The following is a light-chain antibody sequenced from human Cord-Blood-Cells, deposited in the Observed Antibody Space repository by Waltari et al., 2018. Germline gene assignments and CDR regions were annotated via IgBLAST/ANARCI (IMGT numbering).Light chain of an antibody. Sequence: IVLTQSPGTLTLSPGERATLSCRASHSVSCSSLAWYQQKPGQAPRLLIYGASSRPTGNPDRFSCSVSGTDITLTISRLEPDDIAVYYCQQYGTTPPLTFSGGTKVDIK. CDR1: HSVSCSS. CDR3: QQYGTTPPLT. V-gene: IGKV3-20*01. J-gene: IGKJ4*01. CDR2: GAS.